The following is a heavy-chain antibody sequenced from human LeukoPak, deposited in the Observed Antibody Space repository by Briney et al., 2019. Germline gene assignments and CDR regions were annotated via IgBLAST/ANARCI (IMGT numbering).Heavy chain of an antibody. Sequence: SETLSLTCTVSGGSIRSHFWSWLRQSPGKRLEYIGYSYSSGRTNSNPSLQSRVTISLDTSKNQFSLELGSVTAADTAVYYCARYAVTAEWYFDVWGRGTLVTVSS. D-gene: IGHD4-17*01. CDR3: ARYAVTAEWYFDV. CDR1: GGSIRSHF. J-gene: IGHJ2*01. V-gene: IGHV4-59*11. CDR2: SYSSGRT.